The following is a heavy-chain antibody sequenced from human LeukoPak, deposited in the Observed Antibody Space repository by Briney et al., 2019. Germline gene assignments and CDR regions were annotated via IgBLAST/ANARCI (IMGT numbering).Heavy chain of an antibody. D-gene: IGHD6-13*01. CDR1: GGSIISSNYY. J-gene: IGHJ5*02. CDR2: IYYSGST. Sequence: PSETLSLTCTVSGGSIISSNYYWGWIRQPPGKGLEWIATIYYSGSTYYNPSLNSRVTISVDTSKNQFSLKLTSVTAADTAVYYCARNGWQQLTNWFDPWGQGTLVTVSS. V-gene: IGHV4-39*01. CDR3: ARNGWQQLTNWFDP.